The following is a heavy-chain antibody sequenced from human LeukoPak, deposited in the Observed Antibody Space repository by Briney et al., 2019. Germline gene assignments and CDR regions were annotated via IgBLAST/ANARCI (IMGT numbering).Heavy chain of an antibody. J-gene: IGHJ4*02. CDR1: GFSVSNNY. Sequence: GGSLRLSCVVSGFSVSNNYIIWVRQAPGNGLERVSVIYGDGRTSHSASVRGRFTVSRDNSKNIVSLQMNNLRAEDTAVYYCARGRGLGVVSPYFDYWGQGTLVTVSS. CDR3: ARGRGLGVVSPYFDY. CDR2: IYGDGRT. V-gene: IGHV3-53*01. D-gene: IGHD3-3*01.